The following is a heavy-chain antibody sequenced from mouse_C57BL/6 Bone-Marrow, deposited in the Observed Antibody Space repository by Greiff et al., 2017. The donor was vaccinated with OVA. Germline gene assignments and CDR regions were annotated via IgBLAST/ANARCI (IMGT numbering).Heavy chain of an antibody. D-gene: IGHD1-1*02. J-gene: IGHJ4*01. CDR2: INPNNGGT. CDR1: GYTFTDYY. V-gene: IGHV1-26*01. Sequence: EVQLQQSGPELVKPGASVKISCKASGYTFTDYYMNWVKQSHGKSLEWIGDINPNNGGTSYNQKFKGKATLTVDKSSSTAYMELRSLTSEDSAVYYCARKVVGRRAMDYWGQGTSVTVSS. CDR3: ARKVVGRRAMDY.